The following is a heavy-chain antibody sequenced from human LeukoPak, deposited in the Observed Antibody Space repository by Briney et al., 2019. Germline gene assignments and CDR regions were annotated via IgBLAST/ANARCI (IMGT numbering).Heavy chain of an antibody. CDR3: AADDYYDSSGYYDFDY. D-gene: IGHD3-22*01. CDR1: GFTFTSSA. CDR2: IVVGSGNT. V-gene: IGHV1-58*01. Sequence: SVKVSCKASGFTFTSSAVQWVRQARGQRLEWIGWIVVGSGNTNYAQKFQERVTITRDMSTSTAYMELSSLRSEDTAVYYCAADDYYDSSGYYDFDYWGQGTLVTVSS. J-gene: IGHJ4*02.